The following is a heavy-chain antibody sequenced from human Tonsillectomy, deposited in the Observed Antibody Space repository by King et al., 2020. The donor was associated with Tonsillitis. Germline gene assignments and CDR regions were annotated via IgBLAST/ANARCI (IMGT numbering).Heavy chain of an antibody. Sequence: EVQLVESGGGLVQPGRSLRLSCAASGFTCDDYAMYWVRQAPGKGLEWVSGISWNSTGIGYADSVKGRFTISRDNAKNSLYLQMNSLRAEDTALYYCARDMWGADSHFWSGDGPFDYWGLGTLVTVSS. CDR1: GFTCDDYA. J-gene: IGHJ4*02. V-gene: IGHV3-9*01. D-gene: IGHD3-3*02. CDR3: ARDMWGADSHFWSGDGPFDY. CDR2: ISWNSTGI.